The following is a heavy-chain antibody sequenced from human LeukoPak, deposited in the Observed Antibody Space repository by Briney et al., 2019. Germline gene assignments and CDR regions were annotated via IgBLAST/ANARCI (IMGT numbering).Heavy chain of an antibody. CDR1: GYTFTSYG. J-gene: IGHJ4*02. D-gene: IGHD3-3*01. CDR3: ARAAEYYDFWSALFDY. CDR2: ISAYNGNT. Sequence: ASVKVSCKASGYTFTSYGISWVRQAPGQGLEWMGWISAYNGNTNSAQKLQGRVTMTTDTSTSTAYMELRSLRSDDTAVYYCARAAEYYDFWSALFDYWGQGTLVTVSS. V-gene: IGHV1-18*01.